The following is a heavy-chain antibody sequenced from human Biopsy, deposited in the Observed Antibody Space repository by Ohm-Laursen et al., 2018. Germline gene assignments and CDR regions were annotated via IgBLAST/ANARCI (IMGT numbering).Heavy chain of an antibody. D-gene: IGHD1-26*01. J-gene: IGHJ6*02. CDR2: IWYDGSNE. CDR3: ARDPIVGSKADGVDV. V-gene: IGHV3-33*08. CDR1: GFTFSTFG. Sequence: SLRLSCAASGFTFSTFGMHWVRQAPGKGLEWVSIIWYDGSNEYYADSVKGRFTISRDNSKNTVFLQMSSLRAEDTGVYYCARDPIVGSKADGVDVWGQGTTVTVSS.